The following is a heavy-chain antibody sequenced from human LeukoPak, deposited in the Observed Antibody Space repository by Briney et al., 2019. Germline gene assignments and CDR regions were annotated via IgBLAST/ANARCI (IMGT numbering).Heavy chain of an antibody. CDR3: ARDSPGYGAYVT. V-gene: IGHV3-7*01. CDR1: GFTFRTDW. J-gene: IGHJ4*02. D-gene: IGHD5-12*01. CDR2: IKEDGSEK. Sequence: PGGSLRLSCAASGFTFRTDWMTWVRQAPGKGLEWVGNIKEDGSEKYYVDSVKGRFTISRDNAKNSLYLQMNSLRVDDTAVYYCARDSPGYGAYVTWGQGTLVTVSS.